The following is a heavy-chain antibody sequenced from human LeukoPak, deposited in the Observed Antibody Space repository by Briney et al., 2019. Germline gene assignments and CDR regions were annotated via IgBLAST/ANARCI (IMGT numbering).Heavy chain of an antibody. V-gene: IGHV3-30*02. CDR3: AKDLYYAIVGATTCAFDI. CDR1: GFTFSSYA. CDR2: IRYDGSNK. Sequence: PGRSLRLSCAASGFTFSSYAMHWVRQAPGKGLEWVAFIRYDGSNKYYADSVKGRFTISRDNSKNTLYLQMNSLRAEDTAVYYCAKDLYYAIVGATTCAFDIWGQGTMVTVSS. J-gene: IGHJ3*02. D-gene: IGHD1-26*01.